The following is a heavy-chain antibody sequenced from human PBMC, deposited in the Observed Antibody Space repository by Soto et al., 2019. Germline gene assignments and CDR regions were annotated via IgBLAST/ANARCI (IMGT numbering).Heavy chain of an antibody. CDR3: ARHILVTGTRGFDF. D-gene: IGHD6-19*01. J-gene: IGHJ4*02. V-gene: IGHV4-4*02. CDR2: ISYSGTT. CDR1: GDSLSGTYG. Sequence: PSETLSLSCAVSGDSLSGTYGWSWVRQAPGGGLQWIGEISYSGTTHYDPSLMSRVTISMDKSRSEFSLTLISVTAADSASYYCARHILVTGTRGFDFWGQGILVTVSS.